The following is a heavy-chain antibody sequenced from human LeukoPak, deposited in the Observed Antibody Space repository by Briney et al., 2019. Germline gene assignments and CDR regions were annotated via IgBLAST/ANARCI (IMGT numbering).Heavy chain of an antibody. D-gene: IGHD6-19*01. Sequence: ASVKVSCKASGYTFTGYYMHWVRQAPGQGLEWMGWINPNSGGTNYAQKFQGRVTMTRDTSISTAYMELSRLRSDDTAVYYCARVGIAVAGTGYYYYMDVWGKGTTVTISS. CDR2: INPNSGGT. V-gene: IGHV1-2*02. J-gene: IGHJ6*03. CDR3: ARVGIAVAGTGYYYYMDV. CDR1: GYTFTGYY.